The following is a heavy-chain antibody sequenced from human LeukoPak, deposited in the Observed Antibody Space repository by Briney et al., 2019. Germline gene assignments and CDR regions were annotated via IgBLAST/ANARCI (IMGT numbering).Heavy chain of an antibody. CDR3: ARGIHPARRQPLLYLSQPTASYFDY. Sequence: PSETLSPTCAVYGGSFSGYYWSWIRQPPGKGLEWIGEINHSGSTNYNPSLKSRVTISVDTSKNQFSLKLSSVTAADTAVYYCARGIHPARRQPLLYLSQPTASYFDYWGQGTLVTVSS. CDR1: GGSFSGYY. CDR2: INHSGST. J-gene: IGHJ4*02. D-gene: IGHD2-2*02. V-gene: IGHV4-34*01.